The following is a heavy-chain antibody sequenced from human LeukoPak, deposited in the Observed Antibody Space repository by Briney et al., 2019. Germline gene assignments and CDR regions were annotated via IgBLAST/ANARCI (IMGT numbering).Heavy chain of an antibody. D-gene: IGHD4-17*01. CDR3: ARKTVTSWCFDL. V-gene: IGHV4-59*08. J-gene: IGHJ2*01. CDR1: GDPISNYY. CDR2: VYYSGST. Sequence: SETLSLTCTVSGDPISNYYWSWIRQPPGKGLEWIGYVYYSGSTNYNPSLKSRVTISVDTSKNQFSLKLTSLTAADTAVYYCARKTVTSWCFDLWGRDTLVTVSS.